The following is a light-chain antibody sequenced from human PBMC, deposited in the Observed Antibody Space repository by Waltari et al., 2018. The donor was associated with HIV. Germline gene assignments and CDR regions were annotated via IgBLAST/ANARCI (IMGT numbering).Light chain of an antibody. CDR2: SNN. CDR3: AARDDSLNAWV. Sequence: QSVLTQPPSASGTPGRRVTISCSGNNSNVGSNPVNWYRQVPGTAPKLPMFSNNQRPSGRPDRFAGSKSGTSASLAIRGLKSEDEADYYCAARDDSLNAWVFGGGTKVTVL. CDR1: NSNVGSNP. J-gene: IGLJ3*02. V-gene: IGLV1-44*01.